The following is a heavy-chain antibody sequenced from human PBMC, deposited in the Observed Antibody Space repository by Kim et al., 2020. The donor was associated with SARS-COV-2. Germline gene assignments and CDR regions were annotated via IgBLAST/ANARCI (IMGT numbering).Heavy chain of an antibody. CDR3: ARDGRRGHKWFDP. J-gene: IGHJ5*02. CDR2: ISAYNGYT. Sequence: ASVKVSCKASGYTFTSYGIAWVRQAPGQGLEWVGWISAYNGYTNYAQKFQGRVTMTTDTSTSTAYMELRSLRSDDTAVYYCARDGRRGHKWFDPWGQGTLVTVAS. CDR1: GYTFTSYG. V-gene: IGHV1-18*04.